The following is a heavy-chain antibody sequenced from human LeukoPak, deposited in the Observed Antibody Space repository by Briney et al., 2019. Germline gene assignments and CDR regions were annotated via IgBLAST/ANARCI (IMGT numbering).Heavy chain of an antibody. V-gene: IGHV4-34*01. CDR2: INHSGST. D-gene: IGHD6-13*01. Sequence: PSETLSLTCAVYGGSFRGYYWSWIRQPPGKGLEWIGEINHSGSTNYNPSLKSRVTISVDTSKKQFSLKLSSVTAADTAVYYCARWVAAAGTFLVGFDYWGQGTLVTVSS. J-gene: IGHJ4*02. CDR1: GGSFRGYY. CDR3: ARWVAAAGTFLVGFDY.